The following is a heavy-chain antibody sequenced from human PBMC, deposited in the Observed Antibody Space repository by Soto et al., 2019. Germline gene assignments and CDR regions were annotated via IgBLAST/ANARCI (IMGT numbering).Heavy chain of an antibody. D-gene: IGHD3-9*01. CDR3: AKDPTTGSGDC. V-gene: IGHV3-23*01. Sequence: GGSLRLSCTASGFILSNYAMNWVRQAPGKGLEWVSTLSKDGANEHYADSVKGRFTFSRDGSKNTLNLQMNSLRAEATATYYCAKDPTTGSGDCWGQGTQGTVSS. J-gene: IGHJ4*02. CDR1: GFILSNYA. CDR2: LSKDGANE.